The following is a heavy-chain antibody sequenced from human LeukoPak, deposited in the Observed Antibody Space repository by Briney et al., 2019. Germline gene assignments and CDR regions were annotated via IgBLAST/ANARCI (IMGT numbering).Heavy chain of an antibody. CDR3: ARDSTYTMDL. CDR2: IKSYADGSGT. J-gene: IGHJ6*02. CDR1: GFTFSNHW. Sequence: GGSLRLSCAASGFTFSNHWMHWVRQAPGKGLVWVSCIKSYADGSGTTYADSVKGRFTISRDDARNTVYLQINSLRAEDTAVYYCARDSTYTMDLWGRGTTVTVSS. D-gene: IGHD2/OR15-2a*01. V-gene: IGHV3-74*03.